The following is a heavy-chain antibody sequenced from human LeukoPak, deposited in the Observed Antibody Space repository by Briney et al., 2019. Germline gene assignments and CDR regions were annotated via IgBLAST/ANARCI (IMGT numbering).Heavy chain of an antibody. CDR2: IYGSGGT. J-gene: IGHJ4*02. CDR3: AREDRRNWKHYFDN. CDR1: GGSISSYY. D-gene: IGHD1-1*01. Sequence: SETLSLTCTVSGGSISSYYWSWIRQPPGKGLEWIGFIYGSGGTNYNPSLESRATMSADTSKNQVSLKLSSVTAADTAVYYCAREDRRNWKHYFDNWGQGTLVTVSS. V-gene: IGHV4-59*01.